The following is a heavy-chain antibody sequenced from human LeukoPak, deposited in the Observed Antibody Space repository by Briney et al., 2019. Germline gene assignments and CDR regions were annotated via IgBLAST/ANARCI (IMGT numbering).Heavy chain of an antibody. CDR2: INPNSGGA. CDR3: ARDSGSNGWDPTSFMDV. D-gene: IGHD6-19*01. Sequence: ASVKVSCKASGYTFTGHHIHWVRQAPGQGLEWMGWINPNSGGANSAQKFLGRVSMTRDTSISTVHMDLASLTSDDTAVYYCARDSGSNGWDPTSFMDVWGQGTTVTVAS. J-gene: IGHJ6*02. V-gene: IGHV1-2*02. CDR1: GYTFTGHH.